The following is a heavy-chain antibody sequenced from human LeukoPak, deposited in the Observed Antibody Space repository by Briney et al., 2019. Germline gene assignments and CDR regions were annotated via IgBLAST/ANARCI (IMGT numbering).Heavy chain of an antibody. CDR1: GFIFNNYA. V-gene: IGHV3-23*01. CDR2: ISSTGGGT. Sequence: PGGSLRLSCAASGFIFNNYAMSWARQAPGKGPEWVSRISSTGGGTYYADSVKGRFTISRDNSKNTLLLQMNSLRAEDAAVYYCARQPIEYSSSSGNYYYYYMDVWGKGTTVTVSS. J-gene: IGHJ6*03. D-gene: IGHD6-6*01. CDR3: ARQPIEYSSSSGNYYYYYMDV.